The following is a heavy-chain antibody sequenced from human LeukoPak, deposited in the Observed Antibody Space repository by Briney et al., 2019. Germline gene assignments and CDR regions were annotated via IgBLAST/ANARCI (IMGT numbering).Heavy chain of an antibody. Sequence: ASVKVSCKASGYTFTDYYIHWVRQAPGQGLEWMGWISAYNGNTNYAQKLQGRVTMTTDTSTSTAYMELRSLRSDDTAVYYCARDDYYDSSGYYDYWGQGTLVTVSS. CDR3: ARDDYYDSSGYYDY. CDR2: ISAYNGNT. V-gene: IGHV1-18*04. CDR1: GYTFTDYY. D-gene: IGHD3-22*01. J-gene: IGHJ4*02.